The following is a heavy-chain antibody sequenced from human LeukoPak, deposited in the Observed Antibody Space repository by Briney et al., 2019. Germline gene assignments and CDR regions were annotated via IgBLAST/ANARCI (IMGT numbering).Heavy chain of an antibody. D-gene: IGHD1-26*01. CDR2: IRDNSESP. V-gene: IGHV3-23*01. CDR1: GLTFSNYA. J-gene: IGHJ4*02. CDR3: AKDLGERGVGATIVN. Sequence: GGSLRLSCAASGLTFSNYAMSWVPQAAREGLDWVSTIRDNSESPSYADSVRGRFIISRDNSKSTVYLQMNSLRVEDTAVYYCAKDLGERGVGATIVNWGQGTLVTVSS.